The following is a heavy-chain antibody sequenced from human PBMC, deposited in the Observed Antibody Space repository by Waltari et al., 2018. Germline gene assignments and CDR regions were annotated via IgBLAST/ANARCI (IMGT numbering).Heavy chain of an antibody. J-gene: IGHJ4*02. D-gene: IGHD2-15*01. CDR3: ARDRGRGLYLDS. CDR2: VHLSGRT. V-gene: IGHV4-4*02. CDR1: GASMGSRDF. Sequence: QLQLQQSGPGLVKPSASLSLTCAVSGASMGSRDFWSWVRQSPGKGLEWIGQVHLSGRTNYNPSLASRVTMSIETSNNQFSLKVTSATAADTAIYYCARDRGRGLYLDSWGQGILVTVSP.